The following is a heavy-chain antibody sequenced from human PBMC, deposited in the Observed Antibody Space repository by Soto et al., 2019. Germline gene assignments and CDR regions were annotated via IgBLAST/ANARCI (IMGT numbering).Heavy chain of an antibody. Sequence: QVQLVQSGAEVKKPGSSVKVSCKASGGSFGNSAINWVRQTPGQGLEWLGGFIPVYRTLNYAQKFQGRVTITADESTGTAYMTLISLASDDTAVYYCATGVIWIGYFTVDSWGQGTRVTVSS. CDR2: FIPVYRTL. J-gene: IGHJ4*02. D-gene: IGHD3-3*01. CDR1: GGSFGNSA. V-gene: IGHV1-69*01. CDR3: ATGVIWIGYFTVDS.